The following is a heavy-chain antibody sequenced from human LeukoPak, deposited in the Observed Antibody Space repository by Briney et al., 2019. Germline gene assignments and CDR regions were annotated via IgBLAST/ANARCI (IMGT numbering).Heavy chain of an antibody. CDR2: ISAYNGNT. CDR1: GYTFTSYG. V-gene: IGHV1-18*01. D-gene: IGHD3-16*01. Sequence: ASVKVSCKASGYTFTSYGISWVRQAPGQGLEWMGWISAYNGNTNYAQKLQGRVTMTTDTSTSTAYMELRSLRSDDTAVYYCARDPVITFGGVTSFDYWGQGTLVTVSS. CDR3: ARDPVITFGGVTSFDY. J-gene: IGHJ4*02.